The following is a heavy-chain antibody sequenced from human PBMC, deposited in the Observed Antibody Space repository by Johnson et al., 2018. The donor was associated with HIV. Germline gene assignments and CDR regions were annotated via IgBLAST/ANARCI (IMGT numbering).Heavy chain of an antibody. Sequence: VQLVESGGGLIQPGGSLRLSCAASGFTVSSNYMSWVRQAPGKGLEWVSVIYSGGSTYYADSVKGRFTISRDNSKNTLYLQMNSLRAEDTAVYYCAKELADSSGYYADGFDIWGQGTMVTVSS. CDR1: GFTVSSNY. CDR3: AKELADSSGYYADGFDI. J-gene: IGHJ3*02. V-gene: IGHV3-53*01. D-gene: IGHD3-22*01. CDR2: IYSGGST.